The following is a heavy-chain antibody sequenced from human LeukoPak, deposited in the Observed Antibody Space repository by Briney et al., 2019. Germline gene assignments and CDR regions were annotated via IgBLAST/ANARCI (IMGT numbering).Heavy chain of an antibody. D-gene: IGHD2-21*02. Sequence: PGGSLRLSCAASGFTVSNNYMSWVRQAPGKGLEWASITYSDSSTNYADSVKGRFTISRDTSQNTLSLQMNSLRAEDTAVYYCVRKNRDFNAAFDIWGQGTVDTVSS. V-gene: IGHV3-53*01. CDR3: VRKNRDFNAAFDI. CDR2: TYSDSST. CDR1: GFTVSNNY. J-gene: IGHJ3*02.